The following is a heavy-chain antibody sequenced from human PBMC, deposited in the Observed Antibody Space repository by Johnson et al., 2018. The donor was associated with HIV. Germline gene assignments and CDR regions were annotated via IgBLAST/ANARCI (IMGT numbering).Heavy chain of an antibody. J-gene: IGHJ3*02. CDR2: ISYDGSNK. D-gene: IGHD3-22*01. CDR1: GFTFSSYG. CDR3: AREDYDSSGYSDAFDI. V-gene: IGHV3-30*03. Sequence: QVQLVESGGGVVQPGRSLRLSCAVSGFTFSSYGMHWVRRAPGKGLEWVAVISYDGSNKYYADSVKGRFTISRDNSKNTLYPQMNSLRAEDTAVYYCAREDYDSSGYSDAFDIWGQGTMLTVSS.